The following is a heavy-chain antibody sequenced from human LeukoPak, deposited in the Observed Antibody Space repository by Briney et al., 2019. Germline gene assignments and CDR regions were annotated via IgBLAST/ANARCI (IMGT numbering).Heavy chain of an antibody. CDR3: ARVVSPNYYYYYMDV. D-gene: IGHD3-22*01. CDR1: GYTFTSYA. CDR2: INTNTGNP. J-gene: IGHJ6*03. V-gene: IGHV7-4-1*02. Sequence: GASVKVSCKASGYTFTSYAMNWVRQAPGQGLEWMGWINTNTGNPTYAQGLTGRFVFSLDTSVSTAYLQISSLKAEDTAVYYCARVVSPNYYYYYMDVWGKGTTVTVSS.